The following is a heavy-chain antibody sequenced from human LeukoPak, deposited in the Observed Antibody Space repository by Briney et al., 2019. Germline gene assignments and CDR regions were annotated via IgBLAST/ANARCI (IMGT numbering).Heavy chain of an antibody. J-gene: IGHJ4*02. CDR3: ARGGFTIFGVVTFDY. D-gene: IGHD3-3*01. Sequence: PSETLSLTCAVYGGSFSGYYWSWIRQPPGKGLEWIGEINHSGSTNYNPSLKSRVTISVDTSKNQFSLKLSSVTAADTAVYYCARGGFTIFGVVTFDYWGQGTLVTVSS. CDR1: GGSFSGYY. CDR2: INHSGST. V-gene: IGHV4-34*01.